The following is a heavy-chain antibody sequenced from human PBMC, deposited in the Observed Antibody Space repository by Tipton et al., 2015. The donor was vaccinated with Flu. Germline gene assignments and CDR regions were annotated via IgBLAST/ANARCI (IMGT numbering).Heavy chain of an antibody. V-gene: IGHV4-4*07. Sequence: TLSLTCTVSGGSISTSYWSWIRQPAGKGLEWIGRISTSGSTNYNASLESRVTLSRDTSKNHISLRLTSATAADTALYYCARDLRGYSGYTGGDAFDMWGRWIMVLASS. D-gene: IGHD5-12*01. J-gene: IGHJ3*02. CDR2: ISTSGST. CDR3: ARDLRGYSGYTGGDAFDM. CDR1: GGSISTSY.